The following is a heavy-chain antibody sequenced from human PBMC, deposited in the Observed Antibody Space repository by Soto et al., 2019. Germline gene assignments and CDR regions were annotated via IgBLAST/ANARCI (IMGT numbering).Heavy chain of an antibody. CDR2: ISYDGSNK. J-gene: IGHJ3*02. CDR1: GFTFSSYG. CDR3: AKDLRGHYAFDI. V-gene: IGHV3-30*18. D-gene: IGHD4-17*01. Sequence: QVPLVESGGGVVQPGRSLRLSCAASGFTFSSYGMHWVRQAPGKGLEWVAVISYDGSNKYYADSVKGRFTISRDNSKNTLYLQMNSLRAEDTAVYYCAKDLRGHYAFDIWGQGTMVTVSS.